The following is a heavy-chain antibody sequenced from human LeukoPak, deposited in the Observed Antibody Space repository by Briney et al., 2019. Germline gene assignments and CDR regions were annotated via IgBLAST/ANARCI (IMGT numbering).Heavy chain of an antibody. CDR3: AREGGPYCPLDY. CDR1: GGSITNTNY. CDR2: VNLQGST. V-gene: IGHV4-4*02. J-gene: IGHJ4*02. Sequence: SETLSLTCGVSGGSITNTNYWTWVRQPPGKGLEWIGEVNLQGSTNYNPSLMGRVAIAVDTSENHISLQLTSVTAADTAVYYCAREGGPYCPLDYSGQGTLVTVSS. D-gene: IGHD2-21*02.